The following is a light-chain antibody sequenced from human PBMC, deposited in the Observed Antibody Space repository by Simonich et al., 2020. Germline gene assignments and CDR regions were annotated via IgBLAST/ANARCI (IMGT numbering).Light chain of an antibody. CDR2: EVA. V-gene: IGKV2D-29*02. J-gene: IGKJ1*01. CDR1: QSLLHSDGKTS. Sequence: DIVMTQTPLSLSVTPGQPASISCKSSQSLLHSDGKTSLYWYLQKPGQSPQLLIYEVANRCSGVPDRFSGSGSGTDFTLKISRVEAEDVGVYYCMQSIQPTWTFGQGTKVEIK. CDR3: MQSIQPTWT.